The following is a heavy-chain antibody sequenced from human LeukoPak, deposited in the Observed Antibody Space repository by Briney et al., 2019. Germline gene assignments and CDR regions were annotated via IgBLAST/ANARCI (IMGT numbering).Heavy chain of an antibody. J-gene: IGHJ4*02. CDR2: IYYTGST. CDR3: AREEADTSSLDY. Sequence: SETLSLTCTVSGGSISNYYWSWIRQPPGKGLEWIGYIYYTGSTTHNPSLNSRVTTSVDTSKNQFSLRLSSVTAADTAVYYCAREEADTSSLDYWGQGNLVSVSS. D-gene: IGHD2-15*01. V-gene: IGHV4-59*01. CDR1: GGSISNYY.